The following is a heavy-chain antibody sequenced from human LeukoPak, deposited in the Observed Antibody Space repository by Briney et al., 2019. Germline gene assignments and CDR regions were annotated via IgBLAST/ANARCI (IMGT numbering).Heavy chain of an antibody. J-gene: IGHJ4*02. Sequence: GGSLRLSCAASGFTFRSYSMNGVRQAPGKGLEGVSSISSSSSYIYYADSVKGRFTISRDNAKNSLYLQMNSLRAEDTAVYYCTREEQVGARSSYWGQGTLVIVSS. CDR2: ISSSSSYI. V-gene: IGHV3-21*01. D-gene: IGHD4/OR15-4a*01. CDR3: TREEQVGARSSY. CDR1: GFTFRSYS.